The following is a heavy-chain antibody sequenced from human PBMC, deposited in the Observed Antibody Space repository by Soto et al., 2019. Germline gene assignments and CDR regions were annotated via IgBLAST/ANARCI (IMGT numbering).Heavy chain of an antibody. CDR2: ISRGSDYI. V-gene: IGHV3-21*01. CDR3: AKDSGCVNNACAYDP. Sequence: EVHLVESGGGLVKPGGSLRLTCAGSGFSFSDYTMNWVHQAPGKGLEWVSSISRGSDYIFYADTVKGRFTISRDNARNSLYLQMSSLRAEDTAVYYCAKDSGCVNNACAYDPWGQGTLVSVSS. J-gene: IGHJ5*02. D-gene: IGHD1-20*01. CDR1: GFSFSDYT.